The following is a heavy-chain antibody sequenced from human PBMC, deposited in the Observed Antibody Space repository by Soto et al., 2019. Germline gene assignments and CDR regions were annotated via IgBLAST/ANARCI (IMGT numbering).Heavy chain of an antibody. CDR1: GGTFSTNT. CDR3: ARGSPAPTYHLAS. Sequence: VQLVQSGAEVKKPGSSVKVSCKASGGTFSTNTISWVRQAPGQGLEWMGRIIPIFGMTKYAQNFQGRVTITADRSTSTAYMELSSLRSEDTSIYYCARGSPAPTYHLASWGQGTLVSVSS. CDR2: IIPIFGMT. V-gene: IGHV1-69*02. D-gene: IGHD2-2*01. J-gene: IGHJ4*02.